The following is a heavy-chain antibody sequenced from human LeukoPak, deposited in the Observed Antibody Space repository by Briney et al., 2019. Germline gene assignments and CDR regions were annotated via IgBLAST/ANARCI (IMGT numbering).Heavy chain of an antibody. D-gene: IGHD1-26*01. J-gene: IGHJ6*03. V-gene: IGHV1-69*05. CDR2: IIPIFGTA. Sequence: GASVKVSCKASGGTFSSYAISWVRQAPGQGREWMGGIIPIFGTANHAQKFQGRVTITTDESTSTAYMELSSLRSEDTAVYYCARIRWDYYYYYMDVWGKGTTVTVS. CDR1: GGTFSSYA. CDR3: ARIRWDYYYYYMDV.